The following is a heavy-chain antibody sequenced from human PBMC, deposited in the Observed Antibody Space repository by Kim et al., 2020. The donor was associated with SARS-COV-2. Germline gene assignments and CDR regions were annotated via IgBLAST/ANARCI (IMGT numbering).Heavy chain of an antibody. Sequence: GGSLRLSCAASGFILTNYWMGWVRQAPGKGLEWVASISKDGRLQRYVDSVKGRFTISRDNAKNSLYLQMNSLTVEDTAVYYCARDCDFYRVDHWGLGSLVTVSS. CDR1: GFILTNYW. CDR3: ARDCDFYRVDH. CDR2: ISKDGRLQ. J-gene: IGHJ5*02. V-gene: IGHV3-7*03. D-gene: IGHD2-21*02.